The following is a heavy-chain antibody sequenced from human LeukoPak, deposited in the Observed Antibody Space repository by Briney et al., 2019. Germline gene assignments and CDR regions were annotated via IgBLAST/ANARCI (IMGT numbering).Heavy chain of an antibody. J-gene: IGHJ5*02. V-gene: IGHV4-4*02. CDR3: ATLYENWFDP. CDR2: IYHSGST. Sequence: PSGTLSLTCAVSGGSISSSNWWSWVRQPPGKGLGWIGEIYHSGSTNYNPSLKSQVTISVDKSKTQFSLKLSSVTAADTAVYYCATLYENWFDPWGQGTLVTVSS. D-gene: IGHD5/OR15-5a*01. CDR1: GGSISSSNW.